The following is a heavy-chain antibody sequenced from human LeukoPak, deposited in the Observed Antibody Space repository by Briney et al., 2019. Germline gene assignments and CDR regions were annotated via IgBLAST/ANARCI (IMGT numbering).Heavy chain of an antibody. CDR1: GGSISSYY. J-gene: IGHJ4*02. CDR3: ARDTAMALFDY. V-gene: IGHV4-59*01. D-gene: IGHD5-18*01. Sequence: SETLSLTCTVSGGSISSYYWSWIRQPPGKGLEWIGYIYYSGSTNYNPSLKSRVAISGDTSKNQFSLKLSSVTAADTAVYYCARDTAMALFDYWGQGTLVTVSS. CDR2: IYYSGST.